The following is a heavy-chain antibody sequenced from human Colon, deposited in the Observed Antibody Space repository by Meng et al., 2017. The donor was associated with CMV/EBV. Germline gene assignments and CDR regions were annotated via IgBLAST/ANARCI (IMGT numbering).Heavy chain of an antibody. CDR2: IIPIFGTA. CDR1: GGTFSSYA. D-gene: IGHD2-2*02. CDR3: ARGDVGYCSSTSCYTYYYYGMDV. J-gene: IGHJ6*02. V-gene: IGHV1-69*05. Sequence: SVKVSCKASGGTFSSYAISWVRQAPGQGLEWMGGIIPIFGTANYAQKFQGRVTITTDESTSTAYMELSSLRSEDTAVYYCARGDVGYCSSTSCYTYYYYGMDVWGQGTTVTVSS.